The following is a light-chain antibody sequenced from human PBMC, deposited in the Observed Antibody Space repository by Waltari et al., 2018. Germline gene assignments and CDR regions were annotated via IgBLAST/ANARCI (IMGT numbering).Light chain of an antibody. Sequence: QSVLTQPPSVSGAPGQRVPISCTGSSSNIGAGSDVPWYQHLPGTAPKLLIHGNNNRPSGVPDRFSGSRSGTSASLAITGLQAEDEADYYCQSYDSSLSGWVFGGGTKLTVL. CDR1: SSNIGAGSD. CDR2: GNN. V-gene: IGLV1-40*01. CDR3: QSYDSSLSGWV. J-gene: IGLJ3*02.